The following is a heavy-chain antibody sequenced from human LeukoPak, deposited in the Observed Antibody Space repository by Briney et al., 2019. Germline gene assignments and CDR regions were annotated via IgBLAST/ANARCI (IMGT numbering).Heavy chain of an antibody. CDR1: GYTFTSYY. D-gene: IGHD3-3*01. V-gene: IGHV1-2*02. Sequence: GASVKVSCKASGYTFTSYYMHWVRQAPGQGLEWMGWINPNSGGTNYAQKFQGRVTMTRDTSISTAYMELSRLRSDDTAVYYCARHYDFWSGHLDYWGQGTLVTVSS. CDR3: ARHYDFWSGHLDY. CDR2: INPNSGGT. J-gene: IGHJ4*02.